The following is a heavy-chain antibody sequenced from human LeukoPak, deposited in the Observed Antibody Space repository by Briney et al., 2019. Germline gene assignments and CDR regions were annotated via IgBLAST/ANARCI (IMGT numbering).Heavy chain of an antibody. Sequence: GGSLRLSCVASGFSFRNYGMHWVRQATGKGREWVSFIWSDGNNKKYGDSVKGRFTISRDNSNNTLYLQMDSLRPEDTGVYYCAKDPGASVPGFYMDVWGKGTTVIVSS. D-gene: IGHD2-8*02. CDR2: IWSDGNNK. V-gene: IGHV3-30*02. CDR3: AKDPGASVPGFYMDV. J-gene: IGHJ6*03. CDR1: GFSFRNYG.